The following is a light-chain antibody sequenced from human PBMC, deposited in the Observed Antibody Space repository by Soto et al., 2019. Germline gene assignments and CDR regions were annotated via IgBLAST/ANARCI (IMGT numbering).Light chain of an antibody. CDR3: QSHDTKLDSVV. Sequence: QSVLTQPPSASGSPGQSVAISCTGTSSDVGGYNYVSWYQQHPGKAPKLMIYEVSKRPSGVPDRFSGSKSGNTASLAITGLQAEDEADYYCQSHDTKLDSVVFGGGTQLTVL. J-gene: IGLJ2*01. CDR2: EVS. CDR1: SSDVGGYNY. V-gene: IGLV2-8*01.